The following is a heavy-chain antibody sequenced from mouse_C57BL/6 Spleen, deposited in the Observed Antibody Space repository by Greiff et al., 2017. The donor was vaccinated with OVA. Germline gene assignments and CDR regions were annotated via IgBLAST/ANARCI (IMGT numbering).Heavy chain of an antibody. CDR1: GYTFTDYE. CDR2: IDPETGGT. CDR3: TRRGTSWFAY. V-gene: IGHV1-15*01. J-gene: IGHJ3*01. D-gene: IGHD3-3*01. Sequence: QVQLQQSGAELVRPGASVTLSCKASGYTFTDYEMHWVKQTPVHGLEWIGAIDPETGGTAYNQKFKGKAILTADKSSSTAYMALRSLTSEDSAVDYCTRRGTSWFAYWGQGTLVTVSA.